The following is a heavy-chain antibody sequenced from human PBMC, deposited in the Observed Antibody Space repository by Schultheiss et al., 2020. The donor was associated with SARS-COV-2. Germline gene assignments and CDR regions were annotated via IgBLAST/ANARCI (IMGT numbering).Heavy chain of an antibody. D-gene: IGHD2-2*02. V-gene: IGHV4-34*01. Sequence: SETLSLTCTVSGGSISSYYWSWIRQPPGKGLEWIGEINHSGSTNYNPSLKSRVTISVDTSKNQFSLKLSSVTAADTAVYYCARGVVVVPGAITRHYYYYYMDVWGKGTTVTVSS. CDR1: GGSISSYY. CDR2: INHSGST. CDR3: ARGVVVVPGAITRHYYYYYMDV. J-gene: IGHJ6*03.